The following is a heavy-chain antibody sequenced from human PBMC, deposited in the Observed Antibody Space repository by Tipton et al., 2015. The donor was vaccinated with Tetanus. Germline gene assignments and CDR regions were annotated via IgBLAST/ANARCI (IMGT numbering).Heavy chain of an antibody. J-gene: IGHJ5*02. D-gene: IGHD3/OR15-3a*01. CDR1: GYTFTHYG. V-gene: IGHV1-18*01. CDR3: ARGRGLGPHEYFEH. Sequence: QVQLVQSGAEVKKPGASVKVSCKASGYTFTHYGVNWVRQAPGQGLEWMGWISPFKENVNYAEKFQGRLTMTTDRSTATVYMDLRSLRSDDTAVYYCARGRGLGPHEYFEHWGQGTLVTVSS. CDR2: ISPFKENV.